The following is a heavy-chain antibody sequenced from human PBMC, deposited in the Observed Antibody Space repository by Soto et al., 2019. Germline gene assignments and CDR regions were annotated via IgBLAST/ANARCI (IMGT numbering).Heavy chain of an antibody. CDR1: GYTFSNYD. D-gene: IGHD3-10*01. CDR3: AKVSRKGSAIDFDY. J-gene: IGHJ4*02. Sequence: QVQLVQSGAELKKPGASVKVSCKASGYTFSNYDMNWVRQATGQGPEWIGWVNPNNGDTGYAQKFQGRVTLTKYISTTTAYMELTSLRSEDTAIYYCAKVSRKGSAIDFDYWGQGTLITVSS. CDR2: VNPNNGDT. V-gene: IGHV1-8*01.